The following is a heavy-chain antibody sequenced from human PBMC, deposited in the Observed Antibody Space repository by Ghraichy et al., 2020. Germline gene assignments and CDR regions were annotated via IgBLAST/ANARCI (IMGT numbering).Heavy chain of an antibody. CDR2: IYYSGNT. V-gene: IGHV4-30-4*01. D-gene: IGHD3-3*01. CDR3: ARERVIWSWSHRGMDV. Sequence: SETLSLTCTVSGGSISSGDYYWSWIRQPPGKGLEWIAYIYYSGNTYYNPSLKSRVSISVDTSKNQFSLKVGSVTAADTAVYYCARERVIWSWSHRGMDVWGQGTTVTVS. J-gene: IGHJ6*02. CDR1: GGSISSGDYY.